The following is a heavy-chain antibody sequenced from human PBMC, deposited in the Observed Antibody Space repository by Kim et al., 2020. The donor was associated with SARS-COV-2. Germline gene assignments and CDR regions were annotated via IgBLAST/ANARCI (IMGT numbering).Heavy chain of an antibody. D-gene: IGHD2-2*01. Sequence: SETLSLTCTVSGGSISSYYWSWIRQPPGKGLEWIGYIYYSGSTNYNPSLKSRVTISVDTSKNQFSLKLSSVTAADTAVYYCARDRASWYDGMDVWGQGTTVTVSS. CDR3: ARDRASWYDGMDV. CDR1: GGSISSYY. V-gene: IGHV4-59*01. J-gene: IGHJ6*02. CDR2: IYYSGST.